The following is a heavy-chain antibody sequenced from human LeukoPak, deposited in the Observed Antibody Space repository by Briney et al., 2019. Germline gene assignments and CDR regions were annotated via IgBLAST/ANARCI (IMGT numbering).Heavy chain of an antibody. J-gene: IGHJ6*03. CDR3: ARDGVAAAGSPAWYYYYMDV. CDR1: GFIFKNYG. V-gene: IGHV3-30*19. CDR2: ISYDGSNK. D-gene: IGHD6-13*01. Sequence: GGSLRLSCVGSGFIFKNYGIHWVRQAPGKGLEWVAVISYDGSNKYYADSVKGRFTISRDNSKNTLYLQMNSLRAEDTAVYYCARDGVAAAGSPAWYYYYMDVWGKGTTVTVSS.